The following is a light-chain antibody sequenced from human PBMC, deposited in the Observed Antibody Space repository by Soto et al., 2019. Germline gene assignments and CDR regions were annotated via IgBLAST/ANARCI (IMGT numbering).Light chain of an antibody. CDR1: QSIGDS. CDR3: QHYDSYSYD. Sequence: DIQMTQSPSTLTAYVGDRVIMTCRASQSIGDSLAWYQQKLGKAPKLLIYKASILESGVPSRFSGSGSGTDFTLTINSLQADNFATYFCQHYDSYSYDFGQGTKLENK. CDR2: KAS. V-gene: IGKV1-5*03. J-gene: IGKJ2*01.